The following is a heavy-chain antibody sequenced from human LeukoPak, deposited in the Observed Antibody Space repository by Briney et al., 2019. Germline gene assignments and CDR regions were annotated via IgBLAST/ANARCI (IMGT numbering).Heavy chain of an antibody. CDR3: ARYSSGWYPAGYFDY. Sequence: SETLPLTCTFSVGFISIYDWSWIRQPPGKGLEWIGYIYYSGSTNYNPSLKSRVTISVDTSKNQFSLKLSSVTAADTAVYYCARYSSGWYPAGYFDYWGQGTLVTVSS. D-gene: IGHD6-19*01. J-gene: IGHJ4*02. CDR2: IYYSGST. V-gene: IGHV4-59*01. CDR1: VGFISIYD.